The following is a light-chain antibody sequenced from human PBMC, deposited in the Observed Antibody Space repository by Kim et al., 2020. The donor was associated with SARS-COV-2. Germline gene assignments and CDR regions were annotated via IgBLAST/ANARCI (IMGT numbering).Light chain of an antibody. CDR1: SSDVGGYNY. Sequence: QSALTQPASVSGSPGQSITISCTGTSSDVGGYNYVSWYQQHPGKAPKLMIYDVSNRPSGVSNRFSGSKSGNTASLTISGLQAEDEADYYCSSYTSSNTFYVFGTGTKVTVL. V-gene: IGLV2-14*03. CDR2: DVS. CDR3: SSYTSSNTFYV. J-gene: IGLJ1*01.